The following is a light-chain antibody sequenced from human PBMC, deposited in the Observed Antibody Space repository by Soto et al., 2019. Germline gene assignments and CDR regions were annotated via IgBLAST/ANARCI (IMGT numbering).Light chain of an antibody. Sequence: QSVLTQPGSVCGSPGQSITISCTVTSCHVGGYTYVSWYQRHPGKARKLMIYRVSNRPSGVSNRFSGSKSGNTASLTISGLQAEDEADYYCSSYTSSSTHVFGTGTKVTVL. V-gene: IGLV2-14*01. CDR1: SCHVGGYTY. CDR3: SSYTSSSTHV. CDR2: RVS. J-gene: IGLJ1*01.